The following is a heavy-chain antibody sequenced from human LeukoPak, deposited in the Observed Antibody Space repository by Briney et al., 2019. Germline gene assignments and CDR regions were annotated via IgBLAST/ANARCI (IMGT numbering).Heavy chain of an antibody. CDR1: GFTFSSYG. J-gene: IGHJ4*02. CDR3: AKDTLYDEYYFDY. V-gene: IGHV3-30*02. Sequence: PGGSLRLSCAASGFTFSSYGMHWVRQAPGKGLEWVAFIRYDGSNKYYADSVKGRFTISRDNSKNTLYLQMNSLRAEDTAVHYCAKDTLYDEYYFDYWGQGTLVTVSS. CDR2: IRYDGSNK. D-gene: IGHD3-16*01.